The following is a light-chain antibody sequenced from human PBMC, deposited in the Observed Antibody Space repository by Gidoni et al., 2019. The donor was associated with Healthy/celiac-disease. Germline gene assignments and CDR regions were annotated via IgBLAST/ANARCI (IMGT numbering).Light chain of an antibody. CDR3: QQYNSYST. V-gene: IGKV1-5*01. Sequence: DIQMTQSPSTLSASVGDRVTITCRASQSISSWLAWDQQKPGKAPKLLIYDASSLESGVPARFSGSGSGTEFTLTISSLQPDDVATYYCQQYNSYSTFGQGTKLEIK. CDR2: DAS. CDR1: QSISSW. J-gene: IGKJ2*01.